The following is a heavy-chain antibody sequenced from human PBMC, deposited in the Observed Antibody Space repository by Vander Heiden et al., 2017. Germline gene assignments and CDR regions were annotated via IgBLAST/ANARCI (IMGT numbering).Heavy chain of an antibody. V-gene: IGHV2-70*04. CDR3: ARSWSGYYVDL. Sequence: QVTLKESGPALVKPTQTLTLTCTFSGFSLSTSGMRVSWIRQPPGKALEWLARIDWDDDKFYSTSLKTRLTISKDTSKNQVVLTMTKMEPVDTATYYGARSWSGYYVDLWGRGTLVAVSS. CDR2: IDWDDDK. J-gene: IGHJ2*01. D-gene: IGHD3-3*01. CDR1: GFSLSTSGMR.